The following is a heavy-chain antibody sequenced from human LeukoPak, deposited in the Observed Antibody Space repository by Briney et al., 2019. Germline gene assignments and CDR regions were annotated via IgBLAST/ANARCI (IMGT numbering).Heavy chain of an antibody. CDR3: ARAGTYSSSCQGY. V-gene: IGHV3-74*01. J-gene: IGHJ4*02. D-gene: IGHD6-13*01. CDR2: INSDGSST. Sequence: PGGSLRLSCVASGFTFTSYAMSWVRQAPGKGLVWVSRINSDGSSTNYADSVKGRFTISRDNAKNTLYLQMNSLRAEDTAVYYCARAGTYSSSCQGYWGQGALVTVSS. CDR1: GFTFTSYA.